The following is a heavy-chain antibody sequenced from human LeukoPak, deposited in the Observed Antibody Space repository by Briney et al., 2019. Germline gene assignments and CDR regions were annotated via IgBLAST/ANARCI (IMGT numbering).Heavy chain of an antibody. V-gene: IGHV3-23*01. D-gene: IGHD3-10*01. Sequence: GGSLRLSCAASGFTFNTYGMSWVRQAPGKGLEWVSGISGSGGATYYADSVKGRFTISRDDPHHTLYLQMNSLRAEDTAVYFCARGGVDYYGSGTYYLMYYFDYWGQGALVTVSS. J-gene: IGHJ4*02. CDR2: ISGSGGAT. CDR1: GFTFNTYG. CDR3: ARGGVDYYGSGTYYLMYYFDY.